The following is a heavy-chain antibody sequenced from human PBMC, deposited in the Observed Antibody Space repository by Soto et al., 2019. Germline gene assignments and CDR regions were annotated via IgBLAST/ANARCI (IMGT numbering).Heavy chain of an antibody. J-gene: IGHJ6*02. CDR3: ARDPYHVRMVNAPNLYGMDV. V-gene: IGHV1-3*01. D-gene: IGHD2-8*01. Sequence: ASVKVSCKASGYTLSNYAMHWVRQAPGQRLEWMGWINAGNGDIKYSQKFQGRVSITRDTSANTAYMELSSLRFEDTAVYYCARDPYHVRMVNAPNLYGMDVWG. CDR2: INAGNGDI. CDR1: GYTLSNYA.